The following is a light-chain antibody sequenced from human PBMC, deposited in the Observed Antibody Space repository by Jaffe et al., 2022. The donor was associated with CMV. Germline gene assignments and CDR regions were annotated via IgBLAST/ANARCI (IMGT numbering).Light chain of an antibody. CDR1: QSIGTS. CDR3: QQTYTSRWT. J-gene: IGKJ1*01. V-gene: IGKV1-39*01. Sequence: DIPLTQSPSSLSASVGDRVTITCRAPQSIGTSLSWYQQKPGAAPKFLIYAASTLQRGVPSRFSGSGSGTDFTLTISGLQPGDFATYYCQQTYTSRWTFGQGTRVEI. CDR2: AAS.